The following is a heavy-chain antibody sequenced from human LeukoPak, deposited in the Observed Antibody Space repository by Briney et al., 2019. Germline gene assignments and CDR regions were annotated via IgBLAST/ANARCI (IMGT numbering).Heavy chain of an antibody. CDR1: GFTVSSNY. J-gene: IGHJ6*03. CDR3: ARDQSTTVTTSFGYYYYMDV. CDR2: IYSGGST. V-gene: IGHV3-53*01. Sequence: GGSLRLSCAASGFTVSSNYMSWVRQAPGKGLEWVSVIYSGGSTYYADSVKGRFTISRDNSKNTLYLQMNSLRAEDTAVYYCARDQSTTVTTSFGYYYYMDVWGKGTTSPSP. D-gene: IGHD4-17*01.